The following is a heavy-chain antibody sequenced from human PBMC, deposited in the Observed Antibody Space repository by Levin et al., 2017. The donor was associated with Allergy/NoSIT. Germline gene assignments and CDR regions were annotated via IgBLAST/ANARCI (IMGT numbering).Heavy chain of an antibody. D-gene: IGHD3-10*01. Sequence: PSQTLSLTCNVSGGSISSGSYYWSWIRQPAAKGLEWIGRIYSSGSANYNPSLKSRVTISVDTSKNQFSLKLSSVTAADTAVYYCARAEVGSEHWGQGTLFTVSS. V-gene: IGHV4-61*02. J-gene: IGHJ4*02. CDR2: IYSSGSA. CDR3: ARAEVGSEH. CDR1: GGSISSGSYY.